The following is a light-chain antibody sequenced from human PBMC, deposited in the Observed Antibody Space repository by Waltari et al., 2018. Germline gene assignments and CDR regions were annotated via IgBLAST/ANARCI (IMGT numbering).Light chain of an antibody. J-gene: IGLJ1*01. V-gene: IGLV1-51*01. CDR3: GAWDASLNSYV. CDR1: NSDIENSY. CDR2: DTY. Sequence: QSVLTQPPSVSAAPGQRVTISCSGRNSDIENSYISWYQQVPGAAPRLLTYDTYKRPSGIPALFSGSRSGTSATLVIPGLQTGDEADYYCGAWDASLNSYVFGTGTTVTVL.